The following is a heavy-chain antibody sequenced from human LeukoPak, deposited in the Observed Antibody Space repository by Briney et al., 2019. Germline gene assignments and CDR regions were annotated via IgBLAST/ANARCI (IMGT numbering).Heavy chain of an antibody. D-gene: IGHD2-21*02. CDR2: IYPGDSDT. V-gene: IGHV5-51*01. CDR3: ARLSVVVTRPSVFDF. Sequence: GESLKISCKGSGYSFSSYWIGWVRQMPGKGLEWMGIIYPGDSDTRYSPSFQGQVTISADRSITTAYVQWSSLQASDTAMYYCARLSVVVTRPSVFDFWGQGSLVIVSS. J-gene: IGHJ4*02. CDR1: GYSFSSYW.